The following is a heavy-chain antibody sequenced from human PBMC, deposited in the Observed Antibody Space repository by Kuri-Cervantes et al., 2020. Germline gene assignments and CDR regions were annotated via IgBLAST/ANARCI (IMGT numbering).Heavy chain of an antibody. Sequence: GESLKISCAASGFTFSSYAMSWVRQAPGKGLEWVSVISGSGGNTYYAESVKGRFTISRDNSKNTLYLQMSSLKAEDTAVYFCAKVTYGNVYYFDYWGQGTLVTVSS. CDR2: ISGSGGNT. V-gene: IGHV3-23*01. CDR1: GFTFSSYA. CDR3: AKVTYGNVYYFDY. D-gene: IGHD3-10*01. J-gene: IGHJ4*02.